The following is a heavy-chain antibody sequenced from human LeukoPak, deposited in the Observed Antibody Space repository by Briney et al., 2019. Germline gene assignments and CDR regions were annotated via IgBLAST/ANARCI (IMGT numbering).Heavy chain of an antibody. CDR1: GFTFSDYY. CDR2: TSSSGSTI. D-gene: IGHD6-13*01. V-gene: IGHV3-11*01. CDR3: ARTDSSSWYPNWFGP. Sequence: GGSLRLSCATSGFTFSDYYMSWIRQAPGKGLEWVSYTSSSGSTIYYADSVKGRITISRDNAKNSLYLQMNSLRAEDTAVYYCARTDSSSWYPNWFGPWGQGTLVTVSS. J-gene: IGHJ5*02.